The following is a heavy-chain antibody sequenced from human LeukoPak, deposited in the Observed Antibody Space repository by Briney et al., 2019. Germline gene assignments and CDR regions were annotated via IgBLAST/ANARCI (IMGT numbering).Heavy chain of an antibody. Sequence: VASVKVSCKASGGTFSSYAISWVRQAPGQGLEWMGGIIPIFGTANYAQKFQGRVTITADESTSTAYMELSSLRSEDTAVYYCAPYPGLRQLSLSDYWGQGTLVTVSS. J-gene: IGHJ4*02. V-gene: IGHV1-69*01. CDR2: IIPIFGTA. D-gene: IGHD6-6*01. CDR3: APYPGLRQLSLSDY. CDR1: GGTFSSYA.